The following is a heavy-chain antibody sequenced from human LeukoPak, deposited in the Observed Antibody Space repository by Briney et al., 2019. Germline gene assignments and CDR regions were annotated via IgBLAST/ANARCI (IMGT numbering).Heavy chain of an antibody. D-gene: IGHD6-19*01. J-gene: IGHJ4*02. CDR1: GYTFTSYY. Sequence: ASVKVSCKASGYTFTSYYMHWVRQAPGQGLEWMGIINPSGGSTSYAQKFQGRVTMTRDTSTSTVYMELSSLRSEDTAVYYCARSMRWGDSSGWYSYWGQGTLVTVSS. V-gene: IGHV1-46*01. CDR3: ARSMRWGDSSGWYSY. CDR2: INPSGGST.